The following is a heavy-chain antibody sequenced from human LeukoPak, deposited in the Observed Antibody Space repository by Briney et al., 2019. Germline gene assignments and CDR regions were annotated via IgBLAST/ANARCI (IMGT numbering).Heavy chain of an antibody. CDR2: IKQDGGEK. CDR1: TFTLSTYW. CDR3: ARLRAAQTYDY. J-gene: IGHJ4*02. V-gene: IGHV3-7*04. D-gene: IGHD6-13*01. Sequence: GGSLRLSCAASTFTLSTYWMSWVRQAPGKGLEWVANIKQDGGEKYYLDSVKGRFTVSRDSAKNSLYLQMNSLRVEDTAVYYCARLRAAQTYDYWGQGTLVTVSS.